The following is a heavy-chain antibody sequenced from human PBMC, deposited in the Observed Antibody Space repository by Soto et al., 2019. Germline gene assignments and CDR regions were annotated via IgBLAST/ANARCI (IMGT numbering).Heavy chain of an antibody. D-gene: IGHD1-26*01. J-gene: IGHJ4*02. CDR2: ISGSGGST. CDR3: AKARGSICGSEFDY. V-gene: IGHV3-23*01. Sequence: PGGSLRLSCAASGFTFSRYAMSWVRQAPGKGLEWVSAISGSGGSTYYADSVKGPFTISRDNSKNTLYLQMNSLRAEDTAVYYCAKARGSICGSEFDYWGQGTLVTVSS. CDR1: GFTFSRYA.